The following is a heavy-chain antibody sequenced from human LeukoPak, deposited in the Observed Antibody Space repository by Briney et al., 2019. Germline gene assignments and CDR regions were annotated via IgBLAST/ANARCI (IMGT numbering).Heavy chain of an antibody. Sequence: SETLSLTCTVSGGSISSSSYYWGWIRQPPGKGLEWIGSIYYSGSTYYNPSLKSRVTISVDTSKNQFSLKLSSVTAADTAVYYCAHQTPNWNYGGWGQGTLVTVSS. CDR3: AHQTPNWNYGG. J-gene: IGHJ4*02. CDR2: IYYSGST. CDR1: GGSISSSSYY. D-gene: IGHD1-7*01. V-gene: IGHV4-39*01.